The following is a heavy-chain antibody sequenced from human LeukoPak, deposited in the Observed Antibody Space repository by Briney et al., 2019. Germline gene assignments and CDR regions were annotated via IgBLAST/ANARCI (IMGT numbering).Heavy chain of an antibody. CDR1: GFTFSSYG. Sequence: PGGSLRLSCEASGFTFSSYGMSWVRQAPGKGLEWVSTISGSGGSTYYADSVKGRFTISRDNSKNTLYLQMNSLKTEDTAVYYCATIARNSISMVRGVRFYKWFDPWGQGTLVTVSS. D-gene: IGHD3-10*01. V-gene: IGHV3-23*01. J-gene: IGHJ5*02. CDR2: ISGSGGST. CDR3: ATIARNSISMVRGVRFYKWFDP.